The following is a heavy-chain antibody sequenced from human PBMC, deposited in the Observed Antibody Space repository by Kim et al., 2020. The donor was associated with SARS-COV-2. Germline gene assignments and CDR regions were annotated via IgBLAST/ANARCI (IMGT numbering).Heavy chain of an antibody. CDR3: ASYSGSFYFQD. CDR1: GASITSYY. CDR2: IYYSGST. D-gene: IGHD1-26*01. Sequence: SETLSLTCTVSGASITSYYWTWIRQPPGKGLELIGYIYYSGSTNYNPSLNSRVTLSVDTSKNQFSLKLSSVTAADTAVYYCASYSGSFYFQDWGLGTLITVSS. J-gene: IGHJ1*01. V-gene: IGHV4-59*13.